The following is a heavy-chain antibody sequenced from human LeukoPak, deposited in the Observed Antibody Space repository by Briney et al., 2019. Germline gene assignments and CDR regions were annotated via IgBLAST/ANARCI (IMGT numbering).Heavy chain of an antibody. CDR2: IYSGGST. CDR1: GFIVSSNY. Sequence: GGSLRLSCAASGFIVSSNYMSWVRQAPGKGLQWVSIIYSGGSTYCADSVKGRFTISRDNSKSTLYLQMNSLRAEDTAVYYCATSYGDSAKGAFDIWGQGAMVTVSS. D-gene: IGHD4-17*01. V-gene: IGHV3-53*01. J-gene: IGHJ3*02. CDR3: ATSYGDSAKGAFDI.